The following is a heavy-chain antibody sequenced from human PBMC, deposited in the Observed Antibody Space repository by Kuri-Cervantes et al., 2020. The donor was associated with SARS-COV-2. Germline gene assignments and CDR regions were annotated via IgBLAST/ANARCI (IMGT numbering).Heavy chain of an antibody. CDR2: IYYSGST. V-gene: IGHV4-39*01. D-gene: IGHD6-19*01. J-gene: IGHJ6*02. CDR3: ARVAYSSGWSKDGMDV. CDR1: GGSISSSSYY. Sequence: GSLRLSCTVSGGSISSSSYYWGWIRQPPGKGLEWIGSIYYSGSTYYNPSLKSRVTISVDTSKNQFSLKLSSVTAADTAVYYCARVAYSSGWSKDGMDVWGQGTTVTVSS.